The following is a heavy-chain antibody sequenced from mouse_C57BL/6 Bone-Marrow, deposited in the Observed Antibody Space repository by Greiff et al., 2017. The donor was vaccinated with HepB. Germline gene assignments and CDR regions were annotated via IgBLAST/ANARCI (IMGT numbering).Heavy chain of an antibody. Sequence: DVQLVESGGGLVQPGGSLSLSCAASGFTFTDYYMSWVRQPPGKALEWLGFIRNKANGYPTDYSPSVKGRFTISRDNSQSILYLQMNALRAENSATYYCERYPRNYSSAMAYWGQGTSVTVSS. CDR1: GFTFTDYY. CDR3: ERYPRNYSSAMAY. D-gene: IGHD2-1*01. V-gene: IGHV7-3*01. J-gene: IGHJ4*01. CDR2: IRNKANGYPT.